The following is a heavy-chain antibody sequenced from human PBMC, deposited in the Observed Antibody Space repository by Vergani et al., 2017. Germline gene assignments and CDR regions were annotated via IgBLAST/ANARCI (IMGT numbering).Heavy chain of an antibody. CDR2: INHSGST. D-gene: IGHD2-8*01. CDR3: ARGPNRRYYGMDV. J-gene: IGHJ6*02. Sequence: VLLQEPGPGLVRPSETLSLTCAVYGGSFSGYYWSWIRQHPGKGLEWIGEINHSGSTNYNPSLKSRVTISVDTSKNQFSLKLSSVTAADTAVYYCARGPNRRYYGMDVWGQGTTVTVSS. V-gene: IGHV4-34*01. CDR1: GGSFSGYY.